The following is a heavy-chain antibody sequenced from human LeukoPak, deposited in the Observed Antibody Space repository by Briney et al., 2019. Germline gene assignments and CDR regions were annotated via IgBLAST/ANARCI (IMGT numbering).Heavy chain of an antibody. CDR1: GFTFSNYA. CDR2: ISGSGGNT. J-gene: IGHJ4*02. Sequence: GGSLRLSCAASGFTFSNYAMSWVRQAPGKGLEWVSTISGSGGNTYYADSVKGRFTISRDNSKNTLYLQMNSLKAEDTAVYYCAKASGQAGYCSSTSCHYTFDYWGQGTLVTVSS. V-gene: IGHV3-23*01. D-gene: IGHD2-2*01. CDR3: AKASGQAGYCSSTSCHYTFDY.